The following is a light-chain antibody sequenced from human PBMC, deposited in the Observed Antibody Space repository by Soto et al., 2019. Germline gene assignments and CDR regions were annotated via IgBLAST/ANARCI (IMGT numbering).Light chain of an antibody. J-gene: IGLJ1*01. CDR2: EGS. V-gene: IGLV2-23*01. CDR3: CSYAGTTWV. Sequence: QSALTQPASVSGSPGQSITISCTGTSSDVGSYNLVSWYQQHPGKAPKLMIYEGSKRPSGVSNRFSGSKSGNTASLTISGLQAADEADYYCCSYAGTTWVFGAGTKVTVL. CDR1: SSDVGSYNL.